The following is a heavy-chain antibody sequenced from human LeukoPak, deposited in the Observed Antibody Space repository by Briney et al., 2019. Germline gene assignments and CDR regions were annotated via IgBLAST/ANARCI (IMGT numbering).Heavy chain of an antibody. D-gene: IGHD3-3*01. CDR3: ARGGWIGGRITIFGVGPFDY. Sequence: SETLSLTCTVSGGSISSGSYYWSWIRQPAGKGLEWIGRIYTSGSTNYNPSLKSRVTMSVDTSKNQFSLKLSSVTAADTAVYYCARGGWIGGRITIFGVGPFDYWGQGTLVTVSS. V-gene: IGHV4-61*02. CDR1: GGSISSGSYY. CDR2: IYTSGST. J-gene: IGHJ4*02.